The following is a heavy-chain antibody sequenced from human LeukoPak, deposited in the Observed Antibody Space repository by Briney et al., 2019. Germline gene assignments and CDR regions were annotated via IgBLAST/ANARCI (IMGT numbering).Heavy chain of an antibody. CDR3: ARYALYGPLSY. V-gene: IGHV5-51*01. D-gene: IGHD4-17*01. J-gene: IGHJ4*02. CDR1: GYSFTSYW. Sequence: GGSLRLSCKGSGYSFTSYWIGWVRQMPGKGLEWMGIIYPGDSDTGYSPSFQGQVTISADKSISTAYLQWSSLKASDTAMYYCARYALYGPLSYWGQGTLVTVSS. CDR2: IYPGDSDT.